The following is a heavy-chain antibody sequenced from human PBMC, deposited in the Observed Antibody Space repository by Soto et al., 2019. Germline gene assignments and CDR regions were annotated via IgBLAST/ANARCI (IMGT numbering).Heavy chain of an antibody. CDR1: GFTFSSYA. Sequence: EVQLLESGGGLVQPGGSLRLSCAASGFTFSSYAMSWVRQAPGKGLEWVSAISGSGGSTYYADSVKGRFTISRDNSKNTLYLQMNRLRAEDTAVYYCAIPPPSRYSSGWYILLDWFDPWGQGTLVTVSS. V-gene: IGHV3-23*01. CDR3: AIPPPSRYSSGWYILLDWFDP. J-gene: IGHJ5*02. D-gene: IGHD6-19*01. CDR2: ISGSGGST.